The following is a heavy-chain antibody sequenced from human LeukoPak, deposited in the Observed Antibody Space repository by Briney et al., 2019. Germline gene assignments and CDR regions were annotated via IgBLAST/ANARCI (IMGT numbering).Heavy chain of an antibody. V-gene: IGHV3-7*01. CDR2: INSDGSEG. CDR1: GFTFSGFW. J-gene: IGHJ6*02. Sequence: PGGSLRLSCAVSGFTFSGFWMSWSRQAPGKGLEWVASINSDGSEGYYADVVKGRFTISRENAKNSLYLQMNSLRAGDTAVYYCARDPSGRGMDVWGQGTTVTVSS. CDR3: ARDPSGRGMDV. D-gene: IGHD6-19*01.